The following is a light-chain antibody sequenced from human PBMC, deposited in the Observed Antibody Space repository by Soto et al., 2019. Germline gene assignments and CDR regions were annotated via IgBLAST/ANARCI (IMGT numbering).Light chain of an antibody. CDR2: AAS. CDR3: QQSYSTRWT. Sequence: DIVMTQSPLSLPVTPGEPASISCRSSQSLLHSNGYNYLDWYLQKPGQSPQLLIYAASSLQSGVPSRFSGSGSRTDFTLTISSLQPEDFATYYCQQSYSTRWTFGQGTKVDIK. V-gene: IGKV2-28*01. CDR1: QSLLHSNGYNY. J-gene: IGKJ1*01.